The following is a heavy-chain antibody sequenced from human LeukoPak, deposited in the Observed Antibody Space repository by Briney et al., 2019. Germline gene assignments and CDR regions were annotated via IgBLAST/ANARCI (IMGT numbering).Heavy chain of an antibody. CDR3: AKDRDTGMINNWFDP. J-gene: IGHJ5*02. Sequence: GGSLRLSCATSGFTFSSYAMSWVRQAPGKGLEWVAAISCSAGSTYYADSVKGRFTISRDNSKNTLYLQMNRLRAEDTAVYYCAKDRDTGMINNWFDPWGQGTLVTVSS. CDR1: GFTFSSYA. CDR2: ISCSAGST. D-gene: IGHD5-18*01. V-gene: IGHV3-23*01.